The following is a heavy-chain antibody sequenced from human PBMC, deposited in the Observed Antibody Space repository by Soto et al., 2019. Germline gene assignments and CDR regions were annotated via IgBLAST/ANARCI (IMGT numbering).Heavy chain of an antibody. CDR3: VRGDWPGDV. CDR1: GFTFSTYA. CDR2: ISGSGGSI. V-gene: IGHV3-23*01. Sequence: EVQLLESGGGLGQPGGSLRLSCAASGFTFSTYAMNWVRQAPGNGLEWVSAISGSGGSIHYADSVKGRFTISRDNSKNTLYLQMNSLRDEDPAVYHCVRGDWPGDVWGQGTTVTVSS. J-gene: IGHJ6*02. D-gene: IGHD3-9*01.